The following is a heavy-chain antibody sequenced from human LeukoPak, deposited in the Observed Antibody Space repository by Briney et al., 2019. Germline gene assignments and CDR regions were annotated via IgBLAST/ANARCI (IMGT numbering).Heavy chain of an antibody. CDR1: GGSVSSGNYY. CDR3: ARDPSGYFNY. Sequence: SQTLSLTCTVSGGSVSSGNYYWSWIRQPPGKGLDWIGYIYYSGSTNYNPSLKSRVTISVDTSKNQFSLRLSSVTAADTAVYYCARDPSGYFNYWGQGTLATVSS. CDR2: IYYSGST. D-gene: IGHD3-22*01. V-gene: IGHV4-61*01. J-gene: IGHJ4*02.